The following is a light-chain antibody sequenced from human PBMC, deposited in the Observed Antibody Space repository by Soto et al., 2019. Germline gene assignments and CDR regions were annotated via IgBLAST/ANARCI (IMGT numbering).Light chain of an antibody. CDR1: QSVRSN. CDR3: QQYNNWPTWT. CDR2: GAS. V-gene: IGKV3-15*01. J-gene: IGKJ1*01. Sequence: EIVMTQSPATLSVSPGERATLSCRASQSVRSNLAWYQQKPGQAPRLLIYGASTRATGIPVRFSGSGSGTEFTLTISSLQSEDFATYYCQQYNNWPTWTVGYGTKV.